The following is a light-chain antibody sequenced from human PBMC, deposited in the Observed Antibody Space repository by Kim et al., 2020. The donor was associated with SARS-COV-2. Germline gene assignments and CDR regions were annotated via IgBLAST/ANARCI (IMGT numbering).Light chain of an antibody. J-gene: IGKJ4*01. CDR1: QGIRSQ. V-gene: IGKV3D-15*01. Sequence: GDGAPLHCRADQGIRSQVAWPQQKRGQGPRLLIYDASTRAPGIRARFSGSGSGTDFTLTISSLQSEDFAAYYCQQYHDRPEAFDGGTKVDIK. CDR2: DAS. CDR3: QQYHDRPEA.